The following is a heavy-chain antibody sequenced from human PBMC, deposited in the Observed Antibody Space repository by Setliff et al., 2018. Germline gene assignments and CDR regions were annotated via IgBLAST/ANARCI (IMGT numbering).Heavy chain of an antibody. D-gene: IGHD2-15*01. CDR2: ISDDGIND. CDR3: AKGCHAGCFWSDC. J-gene: IGHJ4*02. CDR1: GFSVSTFS. V-gene: IGHV3-30*18. Sequence: PGGSLRLSCAASGFSVSTFSMHWVRQTPVKGLEWVATISDDGINDFYADSVKGRFTVFRDSSKNTLYLQMNSLRAEDTAVYYCAKGCHAGCFWSDCWGQGTLVNRLL.